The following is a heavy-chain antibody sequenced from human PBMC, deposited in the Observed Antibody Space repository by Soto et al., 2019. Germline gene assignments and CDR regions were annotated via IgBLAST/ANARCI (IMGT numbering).Heavy chain of an antibody. CDR3: ARGSSWFYYYYGMDV. Sequence: QVQLQESGPGLVKPSETLSLTCTVSGGSVSSGSYYWSWIRQPPGKGLEWIGYIYYSGSTNYNPSLKSRVTISVDTYKNQFSLKLSSVTAADTAVYYCARGSSWFYYYYGMDVWGQGTTVTVSS. J-gene: IGHJ6*02. CDR2: IYYSGST. D-gene: IGHD6-13*01. V-gene: IGHV4-61*01. CDR1: GGSVSSGSYY.